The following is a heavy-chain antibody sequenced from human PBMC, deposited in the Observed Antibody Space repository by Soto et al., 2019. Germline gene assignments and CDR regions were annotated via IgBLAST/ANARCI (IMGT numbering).Heavy chain of an antibody. D-gene: IGHD6-13*01. CDR3: AKEPGSSWFYSDS. CDR2: ITPTGRSA. V-gene: IGHV3-23*01. CDR1: GFTFSNYA. J-gene: IGHJ4*02. Sequence: GGSLRLSCATSGFTFSNYAMSWVRQAPGEGLGWVSTITPTGRSAYYADSVKGRFTISRDNSKNTLYLQMNSLRAEDTAIYYCAKEPGSSWFYSDSRGQGTLVTVSS.